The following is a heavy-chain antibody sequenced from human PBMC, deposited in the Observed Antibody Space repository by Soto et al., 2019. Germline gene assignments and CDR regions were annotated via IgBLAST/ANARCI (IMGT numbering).Heavy chain of an antibody. J-gene: IGHJ4*02. D-gene: IGHD2-21*02. CDR3: GRHSSRLVVTPDY. Sequence: GESLKISCKGSGYSFSSYWIGWVRQMPGKSLEWMGVMYPGDSDTRYSPSFQGQVTISADKSISTAYLQWSSLKASDTAVYYCGRHSSRLVVTPDYWGQGTLVTVSS. CDR2: MYPGDSDT. CDR1: GYSFSSYW. V-gene: IGHV5-51*01.